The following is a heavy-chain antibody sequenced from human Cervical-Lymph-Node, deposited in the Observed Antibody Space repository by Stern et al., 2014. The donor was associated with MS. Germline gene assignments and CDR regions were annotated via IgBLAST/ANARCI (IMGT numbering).Heavy chain of an antibody. Sequence: EVQLVQSGGGLVKPGGSLRLSCAASGFAFSHAWMSWVRQAPGKGLEGVGRIKSKNDGGTTDFAAPVKGRFTVSRDDSKNTLYLQMNSLKTEDTAVYFCTVPSGSHLKLWGQGTLVTVSS. D-gene: IGHD2-15*01. V-gene: IGHV3-15*05. CDR2: IKSKNDGGTT. J-gene: IGHJ4*02. CDR3: TVPSGSHLKL. CDR1: GFAFSHAW.